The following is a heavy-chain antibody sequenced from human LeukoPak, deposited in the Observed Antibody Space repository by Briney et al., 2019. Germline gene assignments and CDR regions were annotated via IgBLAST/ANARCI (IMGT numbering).Heavy chain of an antibody. V-gene: IGHV1-69*13. D-gene: IGHD5-18*01. CDR2: IIPIFGTA. Sequence: ASVKVSCKASGGTFSSYAISWVRQAPGQGLEWMGGIIPIFGTANYAQKFQGRVTITADESTSTAYTELSSLRSEDTAVYYCARDPTSAVDTAMYWDNWFDPWGQGTLVTVSS. CDR3: ARDPTSAVDTAMYWDNWFDP. J-gene: IGHJ5*02. CDR1: GGTFSSYA.